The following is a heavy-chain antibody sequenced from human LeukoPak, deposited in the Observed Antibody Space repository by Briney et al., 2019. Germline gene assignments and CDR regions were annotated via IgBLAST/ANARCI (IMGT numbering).Heavy chain of an antibody. CDR1: GFTFDDYA. V-gene: IGHV3-9*01. CDR3: AKDLVAAAGTGYYYYGMDV. J-gene: IGHJ6*02. D-gene: IGHD6-13*01. CDR2: ISWNSGSI. Sequence: GGSLRLSCAASGFTFDDYAMHWVRQAPGKGLEWVSGISWNSGSIGYADSVKGRFTISRDNAKNSLYLQMSSLRAEDTALYYCAKDLVAAAGTGYYYYGMDVWGQGTTVTVSS.